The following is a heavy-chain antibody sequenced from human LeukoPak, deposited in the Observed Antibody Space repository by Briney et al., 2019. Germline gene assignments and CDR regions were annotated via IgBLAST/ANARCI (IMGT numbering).Heavy chain of an antibody. CDR1: GGSISSSSYY. CDR3: ARTQQLGAFDI. Sequence: PSETLSLTCTVSGGSISSSSYYWGWIRQPPGKGLEWIGSIYYSGSAYYNPSLKSRVTISVDTSKNQFSLKLSSVTAADTAVYYCARTQQLGAFDIWGQGTMVTVSS. D-gene: IGHD6-13*01. V-gene: IGHV4-39*07. J-gene: IGHJ3*02. CDR2: IYYSGSA.